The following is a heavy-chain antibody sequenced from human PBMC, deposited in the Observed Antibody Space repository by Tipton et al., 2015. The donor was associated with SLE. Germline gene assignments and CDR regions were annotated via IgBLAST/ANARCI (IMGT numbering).Heavy chain of an antibody. V-gene: IGHV3-30*04. CDR2: TSYDGSNK. CDR3: AKSRDGYNGDY. J-gene: IGHJ4*02. D-gene: IGHD5-24*01. CDR1: GFTFSSYV. Sequence: SLRLSCAASGFTFSSYVMHWVRQAPGKGLEWVAVTSYDGSNKYHADSVKGRFTISRDNSKNTLYLQMNSLRAEDTAVYYCAKSRDGYNGDYWGQGTLVTVSS.